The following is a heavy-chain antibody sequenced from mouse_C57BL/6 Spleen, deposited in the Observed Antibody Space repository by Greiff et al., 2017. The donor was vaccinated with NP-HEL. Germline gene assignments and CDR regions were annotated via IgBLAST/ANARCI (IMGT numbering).Heavy chain of an antibody. Sequence: QVQLQQPGAELVMPGASVKLSCKASGYTFTSYWMHWVKQRPGQGLEWIGEIDPSDSYTNYNQKFKGKSTLTVDKSSSTAYMQLSSLTSVDSAVYYCARLAYYGSSYHFDYWGQGTTLTVSS. CDR3: ARLAYYGSSYHFDY. CDR2: IDPSDSYT. D-gene: IGHD1-1*01. CDR1: GYTFTSYW. V-gene: IGHV1-69*01. J-gene: IGHJ2*01.